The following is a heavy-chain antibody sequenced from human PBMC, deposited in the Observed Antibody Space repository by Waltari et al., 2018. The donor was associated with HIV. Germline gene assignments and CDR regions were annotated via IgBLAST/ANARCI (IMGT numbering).Heavy chain of an antibody. CDR1: GFSLITSGVS. CDR3: AHRLSNYGYFDY. D-gene: IGHD4-4*01. Sequence: QITLKESGPTLVKPTQTLTLTCSFSGFSLITSGVSVGWIRQPPGNALEWLALIYWDNDKSYSPSLKSRLTITKDTSKNQVVLTMTNMDPVDTATYYCAHRLSNYGYFDYWGQGTLVTVSS. J-gene: IGHJ4*02. CDR2: IYWDNDK. V-gene: IGHV2-5*02.